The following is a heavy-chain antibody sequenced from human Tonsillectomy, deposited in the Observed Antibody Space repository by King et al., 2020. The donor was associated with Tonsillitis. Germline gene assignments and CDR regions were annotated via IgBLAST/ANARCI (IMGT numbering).Heavy chain of an antibody. CDR2: ISYDGSNK. Sequence: VQLVESGGGVVQPGRSLRLSCAASGFTFSSYAMHWVRQAPGKGLEWVAVISYDGSNKYYADSVKGRFTISRDNSKNTLYLQMNSLRAEDTAVYYCARSPRGDWNWFDPWGQGTLVTVSS. CDR3: ARSPRGDWNWFDP. CDR1: GFTFSSYA. J-gene: IGHJ5*02. V-gene: IGHV3-30*04. D-gene: IGHD3/OR15-3a*01.